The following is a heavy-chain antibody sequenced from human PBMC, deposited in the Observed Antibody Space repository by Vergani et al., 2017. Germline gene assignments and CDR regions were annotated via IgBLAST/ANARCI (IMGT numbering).Heavy chain of an antibody. J-gene: IGHJ4*02. CDR3: ARDGGSYGSVDY. V-gene: IGHV4-61*02. CDR1: GGSISSGSYY. Sequence: QVQLQESGPGLVKPSQTLSLTCTVSGGSISSGSYYWSWLRQPAGKGLEWIGRIYTSGSTNYNPSLKSRVTMSVDTSKNQFSLKLSSVTAADTAVYYCARDGGSYGSVDYWGQGTLVTVSS. CDR2: IYTSGST. D-gene: IGHD1-26*01.